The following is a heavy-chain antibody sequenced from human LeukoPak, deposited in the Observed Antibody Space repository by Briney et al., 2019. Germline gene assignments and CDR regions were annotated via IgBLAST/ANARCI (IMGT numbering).Heavy chain of an antibody. CDR3: AKDVKMFRGPMIMRHFDY. V-gene: IGHV3-30*18. CDR2: ISFDGSEK. CDR1: GFTFTTYG. J-gene: IGHJ4*02. D-gene: IGHD3-10*01. Sequence: GGSLRLSSAASGFTFTTYGMHWVRQAPGKGLEWVALISFDGSEKYYAESVKGRFTISRDNSTNTLYLQMNSVRVEDTAVYFCAKDVKMFRGPMIMRHFDYWGQGTLVTVSS.